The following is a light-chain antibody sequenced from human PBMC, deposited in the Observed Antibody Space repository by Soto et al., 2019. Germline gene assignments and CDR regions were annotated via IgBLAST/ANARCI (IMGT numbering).Light chain of an antibody. J-gene: IGLJ1*01. CDR1: RSDVGGFNY. CDR2: DVY. V-gene: IGLV2-14*01. CDR3: SSYTTSSSYV. Sequence: TISCPQPRSDVGGFNYVSWYHQHPGKAPKLLIFDVYSRPSGISNRFSGSKSGNSASLTISGLQADDGADYFCSSYTTSSSYVFGCWTNVTV.